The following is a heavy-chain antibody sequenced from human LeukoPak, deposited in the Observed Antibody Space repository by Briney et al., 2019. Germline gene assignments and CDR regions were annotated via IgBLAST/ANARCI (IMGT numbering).Heavy chain of an antibody. Sequence: GASVKVSCKASGYSFTSYTMHWVRQAPGQSLEWMGWITAGNGKTKYSQKFQGRVSITWDTSASTAYMELSSLRSEDTAVYYCARDGLVWFGAGSYVVYWGQGTLVTVSS. CDR1: GYSFTSYT. CDR3: ARDGLVWFGAGSYVVY. J-gene: IGHJ4*02. CDR2: ITAGNGKT. D-gene: IGHD3-10*01. V-gene: IGHV1-3*01.